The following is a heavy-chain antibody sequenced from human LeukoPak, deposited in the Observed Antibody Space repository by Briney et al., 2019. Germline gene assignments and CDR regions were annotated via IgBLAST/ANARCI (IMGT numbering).Heavy chain of an antibody. D-gene: IGHD6-13*01. J-gene: IGHJ4*02. CDR2: ISGSGGST. V-gene: IGHV3-23*01. Sequence: GGSLRLSCAASGFTFSSYAMSWVRQAPGKGLEWVSAISGSGGSTYYADSVKGRFTISRDNSENTLYLQMNSLRAEDTAVYYCAKDRHYSSSWKWWVYWGQGTLVTVSS. CDR3: AKDRHYSSSWKWWVY. CDR1: GFTFSSYA.